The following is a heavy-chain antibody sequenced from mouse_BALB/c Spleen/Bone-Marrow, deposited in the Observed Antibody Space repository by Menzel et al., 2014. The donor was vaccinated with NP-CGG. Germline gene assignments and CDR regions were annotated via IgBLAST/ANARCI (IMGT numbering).Heavy chain of an antibody. CDR2: IDPANGNT. CDR1: GFNIKDTY. D-gene: IGHD2-14*01. Sequence: VQLKQSGAELVKPGASVKLSCTASGFNIKDTYMHWVKQRPEQGLEWIGRIDPANGNTKYDPKFQGKATITADTSSNTAYLQLSSLTSEDTAVYYCARLGYRYGYWFFDVWGAGTTVTVSS. CDR3: ARLGYRYGYWFFDV. J-gene: IGHJ1*01. V-gene: IGHV14-3*02.